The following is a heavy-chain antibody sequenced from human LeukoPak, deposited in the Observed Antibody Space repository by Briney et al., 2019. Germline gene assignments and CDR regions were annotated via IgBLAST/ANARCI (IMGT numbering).Heavy chain of an antibody. Sequence: SETLSLTCTVSGGSISSYYWSWIRQPPGKGLEWIGYIYYSGSTNYNPSLKSRVTISVDTSKNQFSLKLSSATAADTAVYYCARGGGVGATFVYWGQGTLVTVSS. D-gene: IGHD1-26*01. CDR1: GGSISSYY. CDR2: IYYSGST. CDR3: ARGGGVGATFVY. V-gene: IGHV4-59*01. J-gene: IGHJ4*02.